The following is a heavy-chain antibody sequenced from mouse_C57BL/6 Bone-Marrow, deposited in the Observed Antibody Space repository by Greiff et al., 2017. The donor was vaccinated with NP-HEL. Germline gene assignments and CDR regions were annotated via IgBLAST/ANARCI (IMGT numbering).Heavy chain of an antibody. Sequence: QVQLKESGAELVKPGASVKLSCKASGYTFTEYTIHWVKQRSGQGLEWIGWFYPGSGSIKYNEKFKDKATLTADKSSSTVYMELSRLTSEDSAVYFCERHEERGYGSSYLYFDVWGTGTTVTVPS. V-gene: IGHV1-62-2*01. D-gene: IGHD1-1*01. CDR2: FYPGSGSI. J-gene: IGHJ1*03. CDR3: ERHEERGYGSSYLYFDV. CDR1: GYTFTEYT.